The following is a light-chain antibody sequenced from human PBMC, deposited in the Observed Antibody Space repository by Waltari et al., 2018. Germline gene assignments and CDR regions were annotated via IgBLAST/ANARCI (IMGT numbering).Light chain of an antibody. CDR2: NTN. J-gene: IGLJ3*02. CDR3: AAWDLSLSGNWV. Sequence: QSVLTQPPSASGPPGQRVTISCSGSRSDIGSDHVYWYQQVPGTAPKLLIYNTNQRPSGVPDRFSGSKSGTSASLAITGLRSEDEADYYCAAWDLSLSGNWVFGGGTRVTVL. V-gene: IGLV1-47*01. CDR1: RSDIGSDH.